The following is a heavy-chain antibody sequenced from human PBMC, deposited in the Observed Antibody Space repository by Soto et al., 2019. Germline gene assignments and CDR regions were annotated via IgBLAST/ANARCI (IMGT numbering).Heavy chain of an antibody. CDR1: GGTFSSYA. CDR3: ARQHRLGYYYYGMDV. CDR2: IIPIFGTA. J-gene: IGHJ6*02. V-gene: IGHV1-69*06. D-gene: IGHD6-19*01. Sequence: SVKVSCKASGGTFSSYAISWVRQAPGQGLEWMGGIIPIFGTANYAQKFQGRVTITAGKSTSTAYMELSSLRSEDTAVYYCARQHRLGYYYYGMDVWGQGTKVTVSS.